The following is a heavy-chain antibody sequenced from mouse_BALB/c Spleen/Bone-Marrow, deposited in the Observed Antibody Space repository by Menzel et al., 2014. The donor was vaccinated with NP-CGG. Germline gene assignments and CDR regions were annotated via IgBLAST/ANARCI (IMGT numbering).Heavy chain of an antibody. V-gene: IGHV3-8*02. J-gene: IGHJ2*01. CDR2: ISYSGST. D-gene: IGHD2-1*01. CDR1: GDSITSGY. Sequence: VQLTQSGPSLVKPSQTLSLTCSVTGDSITSGYWNWIRKFPGNKLEYMGYISYSGSTYYNPSLKSRMSITRDTSKNQYYLQLNSVTTEDTATYYCARSGGNYDYFDYWGQGTTLTVSS. CDR3: ARSGGNYDYFDY.